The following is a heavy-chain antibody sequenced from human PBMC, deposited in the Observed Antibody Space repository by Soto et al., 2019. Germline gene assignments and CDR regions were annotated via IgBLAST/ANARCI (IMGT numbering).Heavy chain of an antibody. D-gene: IGHD2-2*01. J-gene: IGHJ4*02. Sequence: GASVKVSCKASGGTFSSYAISWVRQAPGQGLEWMGGIIPIFGTANYAQKFQGRVTVTADESTSTAYMELSSLRSEDTAVYYCAREGPLTNFDYWGQGTLVTSPQ. V-gene: IGHV1-69*13. CDR3: AREGPLTNFDY. CDR2: IIPIFGTA. CDR1: GGTFSSYA.